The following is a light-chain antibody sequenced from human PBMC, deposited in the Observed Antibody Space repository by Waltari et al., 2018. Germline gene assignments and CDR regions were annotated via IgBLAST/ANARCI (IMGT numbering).Light chain of an antibody. CDR1: QDISNY. CDR2: DTS. J-gene: IGKJ4*01. CDR3: QQYNNLPVT. Sequence: DIQMTQSPSSLSASVGDRVTITCQATQDISNYLNWFQQKPGKAPKLLIFDTSNLETGVPSRFSGGGYGTDFTFPINSLQPEDIATYYCQQYNNLPVTFGGGTKVEIK. V-gene: IGKV1-33*01.